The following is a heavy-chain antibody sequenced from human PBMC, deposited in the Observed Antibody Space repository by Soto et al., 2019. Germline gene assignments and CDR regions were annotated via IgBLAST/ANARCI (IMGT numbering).Heavy chain of an antibody. J-gene: IGHJ4*02. V-gene: IGHV3-53*02. D-gene: IGHD3-10*02. CDR3: ASVFGRTYYFDY. Sequence: EVQLVETGGGLIQPGGSLRLSCAASGFTVSSNYMSWVRQAPGKGLEWVSVIYSGGSTYYADSVKGRFTISRDNSKNTLYLQMNSLSAEDTAVYYCASVFGRTYYFDYWGQGTLVTVSS. CDR1: GFTVSSNY. CDR2: IYSGGST.